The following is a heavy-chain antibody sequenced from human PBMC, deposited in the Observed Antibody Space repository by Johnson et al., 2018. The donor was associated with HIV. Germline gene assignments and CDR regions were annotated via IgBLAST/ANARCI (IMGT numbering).Heavy chain of an antibody. CDR3: AKLPGGNSGFVDAFDI. Sequence: EKLVESGGGVVQPGGSLRLSCAASGFTVSSNYMSWVRQAPGKGLEWVSAIYSGGSTYYADSVKGRFTISRDNSKNTLYLQMNSLRAEDTAVYYCAKLPGGNSGFVDAFDIWGQGTMVTVSS. CDR1: GFTVSSNY. J-gene: IGHJ3*02. D-gene: IGHD4-23*01. CDR2: IYSGGST. V-gene: IGHV3-66*04.